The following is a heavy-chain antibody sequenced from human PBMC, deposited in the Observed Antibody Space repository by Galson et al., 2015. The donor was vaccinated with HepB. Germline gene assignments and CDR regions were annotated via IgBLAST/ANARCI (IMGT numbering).Heavy chain of an antibody. CDR2: MSADNGNT. D-gene: IGHD4-17*01. V-gene: IGHV1-18*01. J-gene: IGHJ3*01. CDR1: GYTFTKYG. Sequence: SVKVSCKASGYTFTKYGISWVRQAPGQGLEWMGWMSADNGNTDYAHSLQGRVTMTTDTSTSTAYMELSSLRSDDTAVYYCARFGAYGDGFDVLGQGTLVTVSS. CDR3: ARFGAYGDGFDV.